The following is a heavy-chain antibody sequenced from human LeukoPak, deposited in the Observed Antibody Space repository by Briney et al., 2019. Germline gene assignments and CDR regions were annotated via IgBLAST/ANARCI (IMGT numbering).Heavy chain of an antibody. D-gene: IGHD2-2*01. J-gene: IGHJ3*02. CDR1: GVSISSYY. Sequence: SETLSLTCTVSGVSISSYYWSWIRQPAGEGLEWIGRIYTSGSTNYNPSLKSRVTMSVDTSKNQFSLKLSSVTAADTAVYYCARGGDCSSTSCAKLEAFDIWGQGTMVTVSS. CDR3: ARGGDCSSTSCAKLEAFDI. CDR2: IYTSGST. V-gene: IGHV4-4*07.